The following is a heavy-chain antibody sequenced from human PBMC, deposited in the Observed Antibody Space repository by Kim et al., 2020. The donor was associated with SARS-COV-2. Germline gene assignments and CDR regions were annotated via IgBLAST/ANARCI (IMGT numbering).Heavy chain of an antibody. CDR3: AIKIFGVVIPYYYYGMDV. Sequence: SVKVSCKASGGTFSSYAISWVRQAPGQGLEWMGGIIPIFGTANYAQKFQGRVTITADESTSTAYMELSSLRSEDTAVYYCAIKIFGVVIPYYYYGMDVWGQGTTVTVSS. CDR1: GGTFSSYA. CDR2: IIPIFGTA. V-gene: IGHV1-69*13. D-gene: IGHD3-3*01. J-gene: IGHJ6*02.